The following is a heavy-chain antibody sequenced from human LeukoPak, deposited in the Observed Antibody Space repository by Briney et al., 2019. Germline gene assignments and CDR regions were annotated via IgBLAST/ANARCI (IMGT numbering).Heavy chain of an antibody. D-gene: IGHD2-15*01. CDR3: ARDLGRYCSGGRCHYYSYYMDV. Sequence: ASVKVSCKASGYTFTNYAMNWVRQAPGQGLEWMGWISTYNGNTNYAQKLQGRVTMTTDTSTSTAYMELRRLRSDDTAVYYCARDLGRYCSGGRCHYYSYYMDVWGKGTTVTVSS. J-gene: IGHJ6*03. CDR1: GYTFTNYA. V-gene: IGHV1-18*01. CDR2: ISTYNGNT.